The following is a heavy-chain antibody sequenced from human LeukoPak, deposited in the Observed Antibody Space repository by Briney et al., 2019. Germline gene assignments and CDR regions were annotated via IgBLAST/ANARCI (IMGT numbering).Heavy chain of an antibody. D-gene: IGHD3-3*01. CDR3: ARAQYYDFWSCYYTGPGWFDP. V-gene: IGHV4-59*01. CDR1: GGSISSYY. CDR2: IYYSGST. Sequence: SETLSLTCTVSGGSISSYYWSWIRQPPGKGLEWIGYIYYSGSTNYNPSLKSRVTISVDTSKNQFSLKLSSVTAADTAVYYCARAQYYDFWSCYYTGPGWFDPWGQGTLVTVST. J-gene: IGHJ5*02.